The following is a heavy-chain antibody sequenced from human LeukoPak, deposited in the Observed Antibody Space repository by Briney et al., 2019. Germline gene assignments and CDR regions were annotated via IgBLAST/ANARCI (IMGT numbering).Heavy chain of an antibody. CDR3: ARSKINAATLDH. CDR1: GYTFTGYY. D-gene: IGHD2-15*01. J-gene: IGHJ4*01. Sequence: ASVKVSCKASGYTFTGYYIHWVRQAPGQGLEWMGRINPNNGGTNYAQKFQGRVTMTSDTSINTAYMELNSLRSDDTAVYYCARSKINAATLDHWGPGTLVTVSS. CDR2: INPNNGGT. V-gene: IGHV1-2*06.